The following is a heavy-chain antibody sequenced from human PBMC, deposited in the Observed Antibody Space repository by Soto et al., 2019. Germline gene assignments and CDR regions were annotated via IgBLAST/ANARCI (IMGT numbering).Heavy chain of an antibody. D-gene: IGHD3-10*01. J-gene: IGHJ6*02. Sequence: QEQLVESGGGAVQPGRSLRLSCTASGFSFSSYDMHWVRQAPGEGLEWVSAMSFDGSYKHYAYSVKGRFTISRAHSENTLYRQMNGLRPEDTAVYFCARGMIRGVVYYGVEVWGQGTTVTVS. V-gene: IGHV3-30*03. CDR3: ARGMIRGVVYYGVEV. CDR1: GFSFSSYD. CDR2: MSFDGSYK.